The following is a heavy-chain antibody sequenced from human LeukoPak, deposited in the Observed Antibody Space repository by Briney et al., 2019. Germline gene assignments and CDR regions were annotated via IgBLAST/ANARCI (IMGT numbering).Heavy chain of an antibody. CDR3: AKDHDYGDLDY. CDR2: ISYDGSNK. J-gene: IGHJ4*02. Sequence: PGRSLRLSCAASGFTFSSYGMHWVRQAPGKGLEWVVVISYDGSNKYYADSVKGRFTISRDNSKNTLYLQMNSLRAEDTAVYYCAKDHDYGDLDYWGQGTLVTVSS. V-gene: IGHV3-30*18. CDR1: GFTFSSYG. D-gene: IGHD4-17*01.